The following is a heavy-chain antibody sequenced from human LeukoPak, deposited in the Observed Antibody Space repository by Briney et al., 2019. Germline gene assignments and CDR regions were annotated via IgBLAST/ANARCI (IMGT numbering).Heavy chain of an antibody. Sequence: PSETLSLTCTVSGGSISSSSYYWGWIRQPPGKGLEWIGSIYYSGSTYYNPSLKSRVTISVDTSKNQLSLNMSSVTAADTAVYYCARDAGSRFLEWPPDAFDIWGQGTMVTVSS. CDR2: IYYSGST. J-gene: IGHJ3*02. V-gene: IGHV4-39*02. CDR1: GGSISSSSYY. D-gene: IGHD3-3*01. CDR3: ARDAGSRFLEWPPDAFDI.